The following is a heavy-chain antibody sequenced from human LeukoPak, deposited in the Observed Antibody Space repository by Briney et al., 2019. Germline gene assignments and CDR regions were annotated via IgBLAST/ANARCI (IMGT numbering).Heavy chain of an antibody. CDR1: GGSISSSSYY. V-gene: IGHV4-39*07. Sequence: PSETLSLTCTVSGGSISSSSYYWGWIRQPPGKGLEWIGSIYYSGSTYYNPSLKSRVTMSVDTSKNQFSPRLRSVTAADTAVYYCARQIASAGTAGFDFWGQGALVTVSS. CDR2: IYYSGST. CDR3: ARQIASAGTAGFDF. J-gene: IGHJ4*02. D-gene: IGHD6-13*01.